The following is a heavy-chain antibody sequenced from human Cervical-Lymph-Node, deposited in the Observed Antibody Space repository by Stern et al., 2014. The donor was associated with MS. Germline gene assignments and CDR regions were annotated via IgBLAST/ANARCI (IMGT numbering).Heavy chain of an antibody. V-gene: IGHV3-33*01. CDR3: ARDGLWLQLWPYFDY. CDR1: GFTFSSYG. Sequence: QLADSGGGVVQPGSSLRLSCAASGFTFSSYGTHSVPQAPGMGLQRVAVIWYDGSNNYYADSVKGRLPPSTYNSKNTLYLQMNSLRAEDTAVYYCARDGLWLQLWPYFDYWGQGTLVTGSA. J-gene: IGHJ4*02. CDR2: IWYDGSNN. D-gene: IGHD5-18*01.